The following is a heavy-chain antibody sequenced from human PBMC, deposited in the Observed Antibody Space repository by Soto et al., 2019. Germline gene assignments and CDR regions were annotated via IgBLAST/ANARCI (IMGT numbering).Heavy chain of an antibody. Sequence: EVQLLESGGGLVQPGGSLRLSCAASGFTFSSYAMSWVRQAPGKGLEWVSAISGSGGSTYYADSVKGRFTISRHNSKNTLYLQINSLREEAIAGCYCAKDLTVVVLAGPAGAFDIWGQGTMVTVSS. D-gene: IGHD2-15*01. CDR3: AKDLTVVVLAGPAGAFDI. CDR1: GFTFSSYA. J-gene: IGHJ3*02. CDR2: ISGSGGST. V-gene: IGHV3-23*01.